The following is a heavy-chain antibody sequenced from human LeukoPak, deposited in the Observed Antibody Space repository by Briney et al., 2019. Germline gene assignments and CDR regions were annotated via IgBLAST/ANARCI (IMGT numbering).Heavy chain of an antibody. CDR1: GFTFSSYA. Sequence: GGSLRLSCAASGFTFSSYAMSWVRQAPGKGLEWVSAASGSGGSTYYADSVKGRFTISRDNSKNTLYLQTNSLRAEDTAVYYCAKDLGSVVTPPSLDSWGQGTLVTVSS. V-gene: IGHV3-23*01. CDR3: AKDLGSVVTPPSLDS. J-gene: IGHJ4*02. CDR2: ASGSGGST. D-gene: IGHD4-23*01.